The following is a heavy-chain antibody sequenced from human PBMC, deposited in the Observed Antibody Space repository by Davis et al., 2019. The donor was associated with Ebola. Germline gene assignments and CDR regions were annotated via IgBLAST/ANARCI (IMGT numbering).Heavy chain of an antibody. D-gene: IGHD3-3*01. CDR1: GFVFSSYV. CDR2: IKTDGSMT. V-gene: IGHV3-74*01. Sequence: HTGGSLRLSCAASGFVFSSYVMSWVRRAPGKGLEWVSRIKTDGSMTGYGDSVQGRFTISRDNAKNTLYLQMNDLRAEDTAVYYCAREGKIFGCDYWGQGALVTVSS. CDR3: AREGKIFGCDY. J-gene: IGHJ4*02.